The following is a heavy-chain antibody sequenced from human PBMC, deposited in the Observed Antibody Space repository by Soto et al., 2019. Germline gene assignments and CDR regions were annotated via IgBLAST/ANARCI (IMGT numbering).Heavy chain of an antibody. CDR3: ASQGFCTSTNCRMGNWFYP. D-gene: IGHD2-2*01. Sequence: ASETLSLTCAVYGGSFSGYYWTWIRQAPGKGLEWSGASNHRGRTYNASLESRVTVSVDTSKNQFSLKLSSVTAADTAVYYCASQGFCTSTNCRMGNWFYPWGQGTLVTVSS. J-gene: IGHJ5*02. CDR1: GGSFSGYY. CDR2: SNHRGRT. V-gene: IGHV4-34*01.